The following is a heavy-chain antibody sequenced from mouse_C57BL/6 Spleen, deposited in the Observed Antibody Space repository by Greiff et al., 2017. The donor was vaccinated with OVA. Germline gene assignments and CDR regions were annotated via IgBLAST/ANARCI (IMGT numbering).Heavy chain of an antibody. CDR2: IWRGGST. D-gene: IGHD1-1*01. Sequence: QVQLQQSGPGLVQPSQCLSITCTVSGFSLTSSGVHWVRQSPGKGLEWLGVIWRGGSTDYNAAFMSRLSITQDNSKSQVFFKMNSLHADDTAIYYGAKNGGSYGDPVYFDVWGTGTTVTVSS. J-gene: IGHJ1*03. CDR3: AKNGGSYGDPVYFDV. CDR1: GFSLTSSG. V-gene: IGHV2-5*01.